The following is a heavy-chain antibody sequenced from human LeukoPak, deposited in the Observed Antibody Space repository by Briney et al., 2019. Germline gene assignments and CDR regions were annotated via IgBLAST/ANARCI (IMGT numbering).Heavy chain of an antibody. CDR3: ASSAAVAGGNWFDP. CDR2: IFYTGGT. Sequence: SGTLSFTCTASGGSFSTYSGSWFRQPPGKGLEWIGFIFYTGGTNYNPPLKGRVILSVDTSKNQFSLKLSPVTAADTAVYYCASSAAVAGGNWFDPWGQGTLVTVSS. V-gene: IGHV4-59*01. D-gene: IGHD6-19*01. CDR1: GGSFSTYS. J-gene: IGHJ5*02.